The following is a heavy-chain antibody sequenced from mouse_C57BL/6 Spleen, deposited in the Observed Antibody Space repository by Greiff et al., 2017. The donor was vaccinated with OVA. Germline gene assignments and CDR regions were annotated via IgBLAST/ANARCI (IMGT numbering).Heavy chain of an antibody. D-gene: IGHD1-1*01. CDR2: IDPSDSYT. Sequence: QVQLKQPGAELVMPGASVKLSCKASGYTFTSYWMHWVQQRPGQGLEWIGEIDPSDSYTNYNQKFKGKSTLTVDKSSSTAYMQLSSLTSEDSAVYYCARGGSSTGYYAMDYWGQGTSVTVSS. J-gene: IGHJ4*01. CDR1: GYTFTSYW. CDR3: ARGGSSTGYYAMDY. V-gene: IGHV1-69*01.